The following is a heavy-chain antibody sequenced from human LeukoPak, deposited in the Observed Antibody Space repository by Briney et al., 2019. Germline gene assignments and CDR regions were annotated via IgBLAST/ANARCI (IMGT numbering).Heavy chain of an antibody. CDR3: AKEDIVVVPAAFDY. Sequence: SVKVSCKASGGTFSSYAISWVRQAPGQGLEWMGRIIPILGIANYAQKFQGRVTITADKSTSTAYMELSSLRSEDTAVYYCAKEDIVVVPAAFDYWGQGTLVTVSS. V-gene: IGHV1-69*04. CDR2: IIPILGIA. D-gene: IGHD2-2*01. J-gene: IGHJ4*02. CDR1: GGTFSSYA.